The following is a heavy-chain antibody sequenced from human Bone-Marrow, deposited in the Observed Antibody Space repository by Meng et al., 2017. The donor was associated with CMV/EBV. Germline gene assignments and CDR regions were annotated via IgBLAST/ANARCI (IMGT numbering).Heavy chain of an antibody. CDR2: INPNSGGT. V-gene: IGHV1-2*02. Sequence: SVKVSCKASGYTFTGYYMHWVRQAPGQGLEWMGWINPNSGGTNYAQKLQGRVTMTRDTSISTAYMELSRLRSDDTAVYYCARDVAIHCSGGSCYRGSCWFDPWGEGTLVTISS. CDR3: ARDVAIHCSGGSCYRGSCWFDP. CDR1: GYTFTGYY. J-gene: IGHJ5*02. D-gene: IGHD2-15*01.